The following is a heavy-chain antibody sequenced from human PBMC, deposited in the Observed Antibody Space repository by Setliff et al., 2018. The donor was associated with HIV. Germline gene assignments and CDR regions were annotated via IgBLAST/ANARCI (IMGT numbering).Heavy chain of an antibody. CDR2: IYYSGTT. V-gene: IGHV4-39*01. CDR3: ARHSPSDY. CDR1: GGSISSRTYY. J-gene: IGHJ4*02. Sequence: KPSETLSLTCTVSGGSISSRTYYWGCIRQPPGKGLEWIGSIYYSGTTYYNPSLKSRVTISIDTSKNQFSLNLSSVTAADTAVYYCARHSPSDYWGQGTLVTVSS.